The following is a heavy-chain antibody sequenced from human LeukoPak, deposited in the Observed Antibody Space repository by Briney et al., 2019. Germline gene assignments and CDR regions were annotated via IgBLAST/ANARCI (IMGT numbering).Heavy chain of an antibody. V-gene: IGHV5-51*06. D-gene: IGHD4-11*01. CDR2: IYPGDSDI. Sequence: GEPLKISXKGSGYNFASYWIGWVRQMPGRGLEWMGIIYPGDSDIRYSPSFQGQVTISADKSISTAYLQWSSLKASDTAMYYCARHEYSNYVFDYWGQGTLVTVSS. CDR1: GYNFASYW. J-gene: IGHJ4*02. CDR3: ARHEYSNYVFDY.